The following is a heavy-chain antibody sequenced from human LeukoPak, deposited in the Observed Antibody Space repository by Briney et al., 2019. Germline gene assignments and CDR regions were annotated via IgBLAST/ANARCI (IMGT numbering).Heavy chain of an antibody. J-gene: IGHJ4*02. CDR2: INPNSGGT. Sequence: GASVKVSCKASGYTFTVYYMHWVRQARGQGLEWMGWINPNSGGTNYAQKFQGRVTMTRDTSISTAYMELSRLRSDDTAVYYCARGPPSSSWYHYWGQGTLVTVSS. D-gene: IGHD6-13*01. CDR3: ARGPPSSSWYHY. V-gene: IGHV1-2*02. CDR1: GYTFTVYY.